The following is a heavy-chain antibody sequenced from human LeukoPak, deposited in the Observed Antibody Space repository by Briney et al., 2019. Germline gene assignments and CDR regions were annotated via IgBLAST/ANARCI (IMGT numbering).Heavy chain of an antibody. J-gene: IGHJ4*02. CDR3: ARDGFYTVTTDY. CDR1: GFTFSSYS. Sequence: PGRSLRLSCAASGFTFSSYSMNWVRQAPGKGLEWVSSISSSSSYIYYADSVKGRFTISRDNAKNSLYLQMNSLRAEDTAVYYCARDGFYTVTTDYWGQGTLVTVSS. V-gene: IGHV3-21*01. D-gene: IGHD4-11*01. CDR2: ISSSSSYI.